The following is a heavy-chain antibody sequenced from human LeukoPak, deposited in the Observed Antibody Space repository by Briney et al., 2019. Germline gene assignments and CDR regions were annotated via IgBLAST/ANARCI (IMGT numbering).Heavy chain of an antibody. Sequence: ASVKVSCKASGYTFTSHAMNWVRQAPGQGLEWMGWINANTGNPTYAQGFTGRFVFSLGTSVSTAYLQISSLKAEDTAVYFCAKQGPGHCGSTSCYGVDYWGQGTLVTVSS. CDR2: INANTGNP. D-gene: IGHD2-2*01. V-gene: IGHV7-4-1*02. CDR1: GYTFTSHA. J-gene: IGHJ4*02. CDR3: AKQGPGHCGSTSCYGVDY.